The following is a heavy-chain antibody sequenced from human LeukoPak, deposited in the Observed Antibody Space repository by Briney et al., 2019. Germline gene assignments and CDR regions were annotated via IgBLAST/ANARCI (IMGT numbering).Heavy chain of an antibody. Sequence: SETLSLTCTVSGGSISSGGYYWSWIRQPPGKGLEWIGYIYYSGSTNYNPSLKSRVTISVDTSKNQFSLKLRSVTAADTAVYYCARYCSTTSCSNEALDVWGQGTLVTVSS. D-gene: IGHD2-2*01. CDR1: GGSISSGGYY. CDR3: ARYCSTTSCSNEALDV. J-gene: IGHJ3*01. V-gene: IGHV4-61*08. CDR2: IYYSGST.